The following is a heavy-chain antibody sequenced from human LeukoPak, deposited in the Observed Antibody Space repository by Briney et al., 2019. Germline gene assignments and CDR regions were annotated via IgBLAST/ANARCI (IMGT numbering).Heavy chain of an antibody. V-gene: IGHV4-39*01. CDR1: GASINRSSYS. Sequence: SETLSLTCTVSGASINRSSYSWDWIRQPPGKGLEWIGSMSHSESPYYNPSLRSRVTISVDTSKNQSSLRLTSVTAADRAVYYCARQPPYSSTFDIWGQGTMVTVSS. D-gene: IGHD2-21*01. J-gene: IGHJ3*02. CDR2: MSHSESP. CDR3: ARQPPYSSTFDI.